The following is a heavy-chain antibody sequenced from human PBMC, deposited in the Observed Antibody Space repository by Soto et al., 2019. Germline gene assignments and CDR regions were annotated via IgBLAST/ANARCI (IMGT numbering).Heavy chain of an antibody. CDR2: IIPIPGTA. Sequence: QVQLVQSGAEVKKPGSSVKVSCKASGGTFCSYAISWVRQAPGQGLEWMGGIIPIPGTANYAQKFQGRVTIAADESTSTADMELSSLRSEDTAVYYCARSQGSSTSLEIYYYYYYGMDVWGQGTTVTVSS. CDR3: ARSQGSSTSLEIYYYYYYGMDV. D-gene: IGHD2-2*01. V-gene: IGHV1-69*01. CDR1: GGTFCSYA. J-gene: IGHJ6*02.